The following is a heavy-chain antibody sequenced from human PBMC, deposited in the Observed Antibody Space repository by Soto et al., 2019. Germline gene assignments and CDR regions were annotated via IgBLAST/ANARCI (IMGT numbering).Heavy chain of an antibody. J-gene: IGHJ4*02. D-gene: IGHD1-1*01. V-gene: IGHV5-10-1*03. Sequence: EVQLVQSGAEVQKPGESLSLSCKGSGYRFISYWISWLHQRPGEGLEWAGRIDPSDSYTTYSPSYQGNVTLSIDKYINTAYLQCSSLQASDTAMYYGVRNGIGIQYYFDSWGRGTLVPVSS. CDR2: IDPSDSYT. CDR1: GYRFISYW. CDR3: VRNGIGIQYYFDS.